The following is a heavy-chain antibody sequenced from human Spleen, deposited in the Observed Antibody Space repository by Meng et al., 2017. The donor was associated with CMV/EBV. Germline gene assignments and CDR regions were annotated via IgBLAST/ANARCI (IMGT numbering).Heavy chain of an antibody. CDR2: INPNSGGT. CDR3: ARGDTIFGVVIFDY. D-gene: IGHD3-3*01. J-gene: IGHJ4*02. V-gene: IGHV1-2*02. CDR1: GYTFTGYY. Sequence: VPLVWSGAEVKKPGASVKVSCKASGYTFTGYYMHWVRQAPVQGLEWMGWINPNSGGTNYAQKFQGRVTMTRDTSISTAYMELSRLRSDDTAVYYCARGDTIFGVVIFDYWGQGTLVTVSS.